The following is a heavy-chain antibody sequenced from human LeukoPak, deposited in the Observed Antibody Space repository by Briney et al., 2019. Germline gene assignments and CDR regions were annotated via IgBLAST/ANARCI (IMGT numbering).Heavy chain of an antibody. J-gene: IGHJ4*02. D-gene: IGHD3-10*01. V-gene: IGHV4-30-2*01. CDR1: GGSISSGGYA. CDR2: IYDSGDT. Sequence: PSETLSLTCAVSGGSISSGGYAWSWIRQPPGKGLEGIGYIYDSGDTYYNPSLKSRVIISLDRSKNQFSLKLSSVTAADTAVYYCARYGGSGTYFFDYWGQGTLVTVSS. CDR3: ARYGGSGTYFFDY.